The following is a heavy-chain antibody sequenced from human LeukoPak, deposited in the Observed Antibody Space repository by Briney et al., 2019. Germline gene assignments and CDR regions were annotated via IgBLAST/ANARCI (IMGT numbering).Heavy chain of an antibody. Sequence: GRSLRLSCAASGFTFDDYAMHWVRQAPGKGLEWVSGISWNSGSIGYADSVKGRFTISRDNAKNSLYLQMNSLRAEDTALYYCAKDITGTTVTTLDYWGQGTLVTVSS. J-gene: IGHJ4*02. CDR3: AKDITGTTVTTLDY. V-gene: IGHV3-9*01. CDR1: GFTFDDYA. CDR2: ISWNSGSI. D-gene: IGHD4-17*01.